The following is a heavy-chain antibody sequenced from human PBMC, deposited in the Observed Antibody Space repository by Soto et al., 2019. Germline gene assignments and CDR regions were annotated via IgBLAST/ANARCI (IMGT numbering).Heavy chain of an antibody. D-gene: IGHD2-8*01. J-gene: IGHJ6*01. CDR1: GGTFSSYA. CDR3: ARDSGYCTNGVCYYYYGMDV. Sequence: SVKVSCKASGGTFSSYAIGWVRQAPGQGLEWMGGIIPIFGTANYAQKFQGRVTITADESTSTAYMELSSLRSEDTAVYYCARDSGYCTNGVCYYYYGMDVWGQGTTVTVSS. CDR2: IIPIFGTA. V-gene: IGHV1-69*13.